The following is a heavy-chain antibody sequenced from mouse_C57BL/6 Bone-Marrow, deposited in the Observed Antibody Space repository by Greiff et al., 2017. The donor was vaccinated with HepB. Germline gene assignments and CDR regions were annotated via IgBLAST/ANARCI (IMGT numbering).Heavy chain of an antibody. J-gene: IGHJ2*01. CDR3: ARCTTVVATSSDFDY. V-gene: IGHV1-55*01. Sequence: QVQLKQPGAELVKPGASVKMSCKASGYTFTSYWITWVKQRPGQGLEWIGDIYPGSGSTNYNEKFKSKATLTVDTSSSTAYMQLSSLTSEDSAVYYCARCTTVVATSSDFDYWGQGTTLTVSS. D-gene: IGHD1-1*01. CDR2: IYPGSGST. CDR1: GYTFTSYW.